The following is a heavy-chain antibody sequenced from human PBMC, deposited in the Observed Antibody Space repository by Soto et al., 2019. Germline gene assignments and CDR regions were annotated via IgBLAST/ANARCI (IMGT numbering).Heavy chain of an antibody. CDR3: ARVTGYSSSDNWFDP. D-gene: IGHD6-13*01. Sequence: QVQLQESGPGLVKPSQTLSLTCSVSGDSISSGDSHWSWLRQPRGKGLEWIGYIYYSGSTYYNPSLKSRVTISVDTSKNQFSLRLSSVTAADTAVYYCARVTGYSSSDNWFDPWGQGTLVTVSS. CDR2: IYYSGST. V-gene: IGHV4-30-4*01. J-gene: IGHJ5*02. CDR1: GDSISSGDSH.